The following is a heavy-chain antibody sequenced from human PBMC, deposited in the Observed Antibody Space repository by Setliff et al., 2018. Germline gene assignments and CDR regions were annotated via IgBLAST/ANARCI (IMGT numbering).Heavy chain of an antibody. CDR2: INHSGST. D-gene: IGHD2-15*01. V-gene: IGHV4-34*01. CDR1: GGSFSGYY. Sequence: KPSETLSLTCAVYGGSFSGYYWSWIRQPPGKGLEWIGEINHSGSTNYNPSLKSRVTISVDTSKNQFSLQLSSVTAADTAVYYCARHHGVVAASDYMDVWGKGTTVTVSS. CDR3: ARHHGVVAASDYMDV. J-gene: IGHJ6*03.